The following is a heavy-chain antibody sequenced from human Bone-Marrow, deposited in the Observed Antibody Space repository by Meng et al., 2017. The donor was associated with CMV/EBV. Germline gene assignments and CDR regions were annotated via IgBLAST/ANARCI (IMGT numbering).Heavy chain of an antibody. CDR3: ARAYCSSTSCYGPNWFDP. Sequence: SETLSLTCTVSGGSISSGDYYWNWIRQSPGKGLEWIGYISYSGNTYYNPSLKSRVTISVDTSKNQFSLKLSSVTAADTAVYYCARAYCSSTSCYGPNWFDPWGQGTLVTVSS. CDR1: GGSISSGDYY. V-gene: IGHV4-30-4*02. CDR2: ISYSGNT. D-gene: IGHD2-2*01. J-gene: IGHJ5*02.